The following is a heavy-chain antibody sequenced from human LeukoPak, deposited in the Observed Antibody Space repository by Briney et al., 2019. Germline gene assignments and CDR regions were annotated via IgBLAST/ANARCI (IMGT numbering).Heavy chain of an antibody. CDR1: QFTLSSYS. J-gene: IGHJ4*02. V-gene: IGHV3-21*01. Sequence: PGGSLRLACAASQFTLSSYSMNWVCQAPGKGLEWVSSISRSSDYIYYADSVKGRFTISRDNALYLQMNSLRAEDTAVYYCARDSGYWNTFDYWGQGTLVTVSS. CDR3: ARDSGYWNTFDY. D-gene: IGHD3-9*01. CDR2: ISRSSDYI.